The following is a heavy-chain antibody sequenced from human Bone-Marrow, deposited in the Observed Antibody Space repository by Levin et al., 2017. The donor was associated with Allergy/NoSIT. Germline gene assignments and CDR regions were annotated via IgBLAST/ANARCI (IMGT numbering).Heavy chain of an antibody. CDR3: ANLGPLVGGSYRPTWYSHALDV. CDR2: IIPVFGTP. V-gene: IGHV1-69*06. J-gene: IGHJ6*02. CDR1: GGTFSTYA. Sequence: SVKVSCKASGGTFSTYAIMWVRQAPGQGLEWIGGIIPVFGTPTYAQKFQGRITISADKSTNTGFMDLTNLISDDTAVYYCANLGPLVGGSYRPTWYSHALDVWGQGTTVTVSS.